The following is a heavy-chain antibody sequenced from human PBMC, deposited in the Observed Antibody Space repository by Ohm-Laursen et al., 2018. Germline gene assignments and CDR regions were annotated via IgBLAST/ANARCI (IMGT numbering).Heavy chain of an antibody. J-gene: IGHJ3*02. Sequence: ETLSLTCIVSGGSISSYYWSWIRQPPGKGLEWIGYIYYSGTTNYNPSLKSRVTISLNTSKNQFSLKLSSVTAADTAVYYCARRGHAFDIWGQGTMVTVSS. CDR2: IYYSGTT. V-gene: IGHV4-59*01. CDR1: GGSISSYY. CDR3: ARRGHAFDI.